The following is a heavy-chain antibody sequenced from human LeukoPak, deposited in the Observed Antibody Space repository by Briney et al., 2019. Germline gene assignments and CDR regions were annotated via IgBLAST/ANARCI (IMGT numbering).Heavy chain of an antibody. CDR2: IYHSGST. CDR3: AKSHSFYSSAYYWPY. CDR1: GGSISSSNW. J-gene: IGHJ4*02. Sequence: SETLSLTCAVSGGSISSSNWWSWVRQPPGKGLEWIGEIYHSGSTNYNPSLKSRVTISVDTSKNQVSLSLSSVTAADTAVYYCAKSHSFYSSAYYWPYWGQGTLVTVSS. D-gene: IGHD3-22*01. V-gene: IGHV4-4*02.